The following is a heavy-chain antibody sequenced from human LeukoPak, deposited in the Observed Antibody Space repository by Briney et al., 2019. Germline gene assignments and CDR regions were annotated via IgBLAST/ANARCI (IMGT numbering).Heavy chain of an antibody. J-gene: IGHJ4*02. V-gene: IGHV4-31*03. CDR1: GGSNSSGGYY. Sequence: SETLSLTCTVSGGSNSSGGYYWSWIRQHPGKGLEWIGYIYYSGSTYYNPSLKSRVTISVDTSKNQFSLKLSSVTAADTAVYYCARVDYDSSGYYSYWGQGTLVTVSS. CDR2: IYYSGST. CDR3: ARVDYDSSGYYSY. D-gene: IGHD3-22*01.